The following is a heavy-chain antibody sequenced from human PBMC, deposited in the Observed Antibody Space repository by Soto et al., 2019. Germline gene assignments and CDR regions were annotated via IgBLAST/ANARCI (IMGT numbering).Heavy chain of an antibody. V-gene: IGHV3-33*01. CDR1: GFTFSSYG. CDR3: ARDLQDIVVVVAAGGGYFDY. Sequence: QVQLVESGGGVVQPGSSLRLSCAASGFTFSSYGMHWVRQAPGKGLEWVAVIWYDGSNKYYADSVKGRFTISRDNSKNTLYLQMNSLRAEDTAVYYCARDLQDIVVVVAAGGGYFDYWGQGTLVTVSS. CDR2: IWYDGSNK. J-gene: IGHJ4*02. D-gene: IGHD2-15*01.